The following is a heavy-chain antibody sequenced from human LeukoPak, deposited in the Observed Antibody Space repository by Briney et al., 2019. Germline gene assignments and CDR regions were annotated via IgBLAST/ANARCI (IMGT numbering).Heavy chain of an antibody. CDR2: ITANGDST. V-gene: IGHV3-43*02. CDR1: RFSFAYYA. CDR3: AKDIEAGTAGFSFDY. D-gene: IGHD2-21*02. J-gene: IGHJ4*02. Sequence: GGSLRLSCAASRFSFAYYAMHWVRQAPGKGLEWVSLITANGDSTYYADSVKGRFTISRDNSKNSLSLQMNSLRTEDTALYYCAKDIEAGTAGFSFDYWGQGTLVAVSS.